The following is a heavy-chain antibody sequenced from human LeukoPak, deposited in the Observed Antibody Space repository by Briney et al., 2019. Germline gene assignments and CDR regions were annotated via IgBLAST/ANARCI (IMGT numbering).Heavy chain of an antibody. D-gene: IGHD5-12*01. CDR3: ARGHSGYDWHYYYYMDV. Sequence: SETLSLTCTVSGGSISSYYWSWIRQPAGKGLEWIGRIYTSGSTNYNPSLKSRVTMSVDTSKNQFSLKLSSVTAADTAVYYCARGHSGYDWHYYYYMDVWGKGTRVTVSS. V-gene: IGHV4-4*07. J-gene: IGHJ6*03. CDR1: GGSISSYY. CDR2: IYTSGST.